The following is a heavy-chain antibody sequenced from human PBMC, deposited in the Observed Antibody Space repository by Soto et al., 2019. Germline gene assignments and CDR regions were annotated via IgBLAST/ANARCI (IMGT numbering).Heavy chain of an antibody. CDR1: GFTLSVYA. V-gene: IGHV3-64*01. CDR2: ISSNGVGT. Sequence: EVQLAESGGGLAKPGGSLRLSCAASGFTLSVYAMDWVRQAPGKGLEYVSGISSNGVGTYYANSVQGRFTISRDNSKNTVYLQMGSLRPEDMAVYYCARRARPDFYYMDVWGKGTTVTVSS. J-gene: IGHJ6*03. CDR3: ARRARPDFYYMDV. D-gene: IGHD6-6*01.